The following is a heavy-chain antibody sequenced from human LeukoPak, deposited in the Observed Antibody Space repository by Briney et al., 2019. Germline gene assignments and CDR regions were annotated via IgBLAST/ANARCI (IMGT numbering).Heavy chain of an antibody. V-gene: IGHV3-20*04. D-gene: IGHD3-3*01. CDR2: INWNGGSP. J-gene: IGHJ3*02. CDR3: AKDINDFWSGPGAFDI. CDR1: GFTFGDCG. Sequence: GGSLRLSCEASGFTFGDCGMSWVRQAPGKGLEWVSGINWNGGSPRYADSVKGRFTISRDNAKNSLYLQMNSLRAEDMALYYCAKDINDFWSGPGAFDIWGQGTMVTVSS.